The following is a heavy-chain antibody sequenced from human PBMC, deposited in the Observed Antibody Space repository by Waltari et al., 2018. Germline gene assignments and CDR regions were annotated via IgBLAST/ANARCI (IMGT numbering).Heavy chain of an antibody. D-gene: IGHD1-26*01. CDR3: ASDPIVGAPGGWFDP. V-gene: IGHV3-21*01. CDR2: ISSSSSYR. CDR1: GVTFSSYS. Sequence: EVQLVESGGGLVKPGGSLRRSWAASGVTFSSYSMNGGRQAAGKGREWVASISSSSSYRYYADSVKCRLPISRDNAKNSLYLPMNSLSAEDTAVYYCASDPIVGAPGGWFDPWGQGTLVTVSS. J-gene: IGHJ5*02.